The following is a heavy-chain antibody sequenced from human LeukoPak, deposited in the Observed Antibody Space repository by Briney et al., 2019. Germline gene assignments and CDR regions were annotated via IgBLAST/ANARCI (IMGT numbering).Heavy chain of an antibody. CDR3: ARADLEWYLDL. J-gene: IGHJ2*01. V-gene: IGHV3-7*01. CDR2: IRQDGGEI. CDR1: GSMFNAYW. Sequence: GESLRLSCTGSGSMFNAYWMSWVRKAPGMGLEWVGKIRQDGGEIFYVDSVRGRFTISRDNAKNSVYLQLNSLRAEDTAVYYCARADLEWYLDLWGRGTLVTVSS.